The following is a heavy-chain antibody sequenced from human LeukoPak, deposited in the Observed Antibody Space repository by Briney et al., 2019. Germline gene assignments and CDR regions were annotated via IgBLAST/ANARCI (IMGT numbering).Heavy chain of an antibody. CDR1: GGTFSSYA. D-gene: IGHD5-24*01. Sequence: SVKVSCKASGGTFSSYAISWVRQAPGQGLEWMGRIIPILGIANYAQKFQDRVTITADKSTSTAYMELSSLRSEDTAVYYCARDQLSGRWLQLNGMDVWGQGTTVTVSS. V-gene: IGHV1-69*04. CDR2: IIPILGIA. J-gene: IGHJ6*02. CDR3: ARDQLSGRWLQLNGMDV.